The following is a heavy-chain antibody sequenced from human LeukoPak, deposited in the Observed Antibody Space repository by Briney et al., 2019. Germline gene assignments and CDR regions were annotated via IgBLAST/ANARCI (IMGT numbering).Heavy chain of an antibody. D-gene: IGHD1-26*01. CDR3: ARGSPFDAFDI. CDR1: GFTFSSYS. Sequence: LRLSCAASGFTFSSYSMNWVRQPPGKGLEWIGYIYYSGSTYYNPSLKSRVTISVDTSKNQFSLKLSSVTAADTAVYYCARGSPFDAFDIWGQGTMVTVSS. CDR2: IYYSGST. J-gene: IGHJ3*02. V-gene: IGHV4-30-4*08.